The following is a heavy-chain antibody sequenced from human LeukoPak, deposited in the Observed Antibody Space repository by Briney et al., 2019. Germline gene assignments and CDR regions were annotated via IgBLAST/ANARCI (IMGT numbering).Heavy chain of an antibody. J-gene: IGHJ4*02. CDR3: ARNIPVTRWGY. Sequence: GGSLRLSCAASQFTFSSYWMSWVRQAPGKGLEWVANIKADGSDKHYVDSVKGRFTISRDNAKNSLYLQMDSLRVEDTGVYYCARNIPVTRWGYWGQGTLVTVSS. CDR2: IKADGSDK. V-gene: IGHV3-7*01. CDR1: QFTFSSYW. D-gene: IGHD2-21*01.